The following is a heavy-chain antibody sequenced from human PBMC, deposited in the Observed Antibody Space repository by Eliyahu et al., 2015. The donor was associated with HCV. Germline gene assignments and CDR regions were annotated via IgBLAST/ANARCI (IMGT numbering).Heavy chain of an antibody. Sequence: EVQLVESGGGLVKPGGSLXLSCAASGFPFXXFXIIWVRQAPGKGLEWVSSISSRSSYIYYADSVKGRFTISRDNARNSLYLQMNSLRAEDTAVYYCARDYYDSSGYYKPGDWYFDLWGRGTLVTVSS. V-gene: IGHV3-21*01. D-gene: IGHD3-22*01. CDR3: ARDYYDSSGYYKPGDWYFDL. CDR1: GFPFXXFX. J-gene: IGHJ2*01. CDR2: ISSRSSYI.